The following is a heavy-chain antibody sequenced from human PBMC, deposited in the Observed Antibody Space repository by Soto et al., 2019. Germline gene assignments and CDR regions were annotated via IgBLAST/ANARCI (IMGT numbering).Heavy chain of an antibody. V-gene: IGHV4-30-4*02. CDR1: GASVISGEHY. CDR2: IYYTGIT. J-gene: IGHJ6*02. Sequence: SETLSLTCTVSGASVISGEHYWSWIRQAPGKGLEWIGLIYYTGITDYNPSLKSRVVISLDTSKNQFSLKLSSVTAADTAVYYCARVQSCSGGSCYSDYYYGMDVWGQGTTVTVSS. CDR3: ARVQSCSGGSCYSDYYYGMDV. D-gene: IGHD2-15*01.